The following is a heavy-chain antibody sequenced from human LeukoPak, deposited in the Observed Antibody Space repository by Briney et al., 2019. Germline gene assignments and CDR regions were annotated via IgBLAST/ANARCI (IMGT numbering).Heavy chain of an antibody. CDR1: GFIVSDNY. D-gene: IGHD2-21*02. Sequence: GGSLRLSCAASGFIVSDNYMSWVRQAPGKGLEWVSVIYSGGSTYYADSVRGRFTISRDSSKNTLYLQMNSLRAEDTAVYYCARDGDIVVVTASIGGWFDPWGQGTLVTVSS. V-gene: IGHV3-53*01. CDR3: ARDGDIVVVTASIGGWFDP. J-gene: IGHJ5*02. CDR2: IYSGGST.